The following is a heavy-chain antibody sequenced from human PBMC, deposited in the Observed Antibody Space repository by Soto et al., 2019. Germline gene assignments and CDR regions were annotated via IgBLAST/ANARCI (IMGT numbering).Heavy chain of an antibody. D-gene: IGHD6-6*01. J-gene: IGHJ4*02. CDR3: ARAPKVSGSSQTRPDF. CDR2: ISQSGNT. Sequence: SETLSLTCSIYSGSFSGYYWSWTRQPPGKGLEWIGEISQSGNTNYSPSLKSRVSISIDTSKKQSSLNLASVSAADTAVYYCARAPKVSGSSQTRPDFWGQGTLVTVSS. CDR1: SGSFSGYY. V-gene: IGHV4-34*01.